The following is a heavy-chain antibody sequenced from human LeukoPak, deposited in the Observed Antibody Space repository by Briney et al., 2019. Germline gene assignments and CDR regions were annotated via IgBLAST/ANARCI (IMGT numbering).Heavy chain of an antibody. CDR3: ARVSHYYDSSGYYYVLAFDI. CDR2: ICTSGST. J-gene: IGHJ3*02. CDR1: GGSISSYY. D-gene: IGHD3-22*01. V-gene: IGHV4-4*07. Sequence: PSETLSLTCTVSGGSISSYYWSWIRQPAGKGLEWIGRICTSGSTNYNPSLKSRVTMSVDTSNNQFSLKLSSGTAADTAVYYCARVSHYYDSSGYYYVLAFDIWGQGTMVTASS.